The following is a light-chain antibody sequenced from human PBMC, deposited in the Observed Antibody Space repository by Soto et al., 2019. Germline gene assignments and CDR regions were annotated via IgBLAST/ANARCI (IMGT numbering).Light chain of an antibody. V-gene: IGLV2-14*03. J-gene: IGLJ1*01. Sequence: QSALTQPASVSGSPGQSITISCTGTSMDVGAYDYVSWYLQDPDKAPQLLIYYVDHRPSGVSSRFSGSKSGNTASLTISGLQAEDEGDYYCCSYADGSIYFFGTGTKVTVI. CDR2: YVD. CDR3: CSYADGSIYF. CDR1: SMDVGAYDY.